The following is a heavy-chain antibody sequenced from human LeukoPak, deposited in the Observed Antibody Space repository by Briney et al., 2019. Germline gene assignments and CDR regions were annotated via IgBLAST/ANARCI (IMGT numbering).Heavy chain of an antibody. D-gene: IGHD6-13*01. CDR3: ARGRYSSSWYRGYFDY. CDR2: INHSGST. CDR1: GGSFSGYY. V-gene: IGHV4-34*01. Sequence: SETLSLTCAVYGGSFSGYYWSWIRQPPGKGLEWIGEINHSGSTNCNPSLKSRVTISVDTSKNQFSLKLSSVTAADTAVYYCARGRYSSSWYRGYFDYWGQGTLVTVSS. J-gene: IGHJ4*02.